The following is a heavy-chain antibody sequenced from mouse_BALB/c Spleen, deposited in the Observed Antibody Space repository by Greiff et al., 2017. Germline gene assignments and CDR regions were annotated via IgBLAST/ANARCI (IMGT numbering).Heavy chain of an antibody. CDR2: ISSGGST. D-gene: IGHD2-2*01. Sequence: EVHLVESGGGLVKPGGSLKLSCAASGFTFSSYAMSWVRQTPEKRLEWVASISSGGSTYYPDSVKGRFTISRDNARNILYLQMSSLRSEDTAMYYCARDLLWLRDYAMDYWGQGTSVTVSS. CDR1: GFTFSSYA. V-gene: IGHV5-6-5*01. CDR3: ARDLLWLRDYAMDY. J-gene: IGHJ4*01.